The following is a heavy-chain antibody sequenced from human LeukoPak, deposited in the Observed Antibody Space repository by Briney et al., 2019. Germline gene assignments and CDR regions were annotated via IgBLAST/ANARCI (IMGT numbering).Heavy chain of an antibody. Sequence: GGSLRLSCVASGFTFSSRDWMTWVRQAPGKGLEWVANIKQDGSEKNYVDSVKGRFTISRDNAKNSVDLQMNSLRVEDTAVYYCARAPHAFDYWGQGTLVTVSS. V-gene: IGHV3-7*03. CDR1: GFTFSSRDW. J-gene: IGHJ4*02. CDR2: IKQDGSEK. CDR3: ARAPHAFDY.